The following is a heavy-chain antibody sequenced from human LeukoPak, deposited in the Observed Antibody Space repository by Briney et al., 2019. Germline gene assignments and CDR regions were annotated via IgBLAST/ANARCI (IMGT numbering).Heavy chain of an antibody. CDR3: VKPHYDSGTLLGSFDY. Sequence: ASVKVSCKASGHTFIGYYIHWVRQAPGQGLEWMGRINPNSGGTNYAQKFQGRVTMTTDTSINKAYMELSRPRADDTAIYHCVKPHYDSGTLLGSFDYWGQGTLVTVSS. CDR2: INPNSGGT. CDR1: GHTFIGYY. J-gene: IGHJ4*02. V-gene: IGHV1-2*06. D-gene: IGHD3-10*01.